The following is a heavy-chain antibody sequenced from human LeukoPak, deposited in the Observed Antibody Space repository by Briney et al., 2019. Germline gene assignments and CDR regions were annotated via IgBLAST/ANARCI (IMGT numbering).Heavy chain of an antibody. V-gene: IGHV4-39*07. D-gene: IGHD6-6*01. CDR2: INHSGST. Sequence: SETLSLTCTVSGGSISSGGYYWSWIRQPPGKGLEWIGEINHSGSTNYNPSLKSRVTISVDTSKNQFSLKLSSVTAADTAVYYCARDSSSSPPGSWGQGTLVTVSS. CDR1: GGSISSGGYY. CDR3: ARDSSSSPPGS. J-gene: IGHJ5*02.